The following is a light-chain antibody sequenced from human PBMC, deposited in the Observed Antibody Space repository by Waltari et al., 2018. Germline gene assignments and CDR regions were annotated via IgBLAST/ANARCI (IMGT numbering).Light chain of an antibody. J-gene: IGLJ2*01. V-gene: IGLV2-14*01. CDR3: SSYTSSSPGV. CDR2: DVS. Sequence: QSALTQPASVSGSPGQSITLSCTGTSSDVGGYNYVSWYQQHPGKAPKLMIYDVSKRPSGVSNRFSGSKSGNTASLTISGLQAEDEADYYCSSYTSSSPGVFGGGTKLTVL. CDR1: SSDVGGYNY.